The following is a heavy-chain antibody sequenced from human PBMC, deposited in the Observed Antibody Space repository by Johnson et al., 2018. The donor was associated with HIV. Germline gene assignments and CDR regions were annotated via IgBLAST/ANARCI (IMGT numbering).Heavy chain of an antibody. CDR3: AIDQLVSKCDLSFYAFDM. V-gene: IGHV3-9*01. CDR2: LSWNSNTI. J-gene: IGHJ3*02. Sequence: VESGGGLIQPGRSLRLSCAASGFTFDDYAMHWVRQTPGKGPEWISGLSWNSNTIGYADSVKGRFTISRDNAKGYLYLQMDSLRPEETAFYYCAIDQLVSKCDLSFYAFDMWGQGTLVTVSS. CDR1: GFTFDDYA. D-gene: IGHD3-22*01.